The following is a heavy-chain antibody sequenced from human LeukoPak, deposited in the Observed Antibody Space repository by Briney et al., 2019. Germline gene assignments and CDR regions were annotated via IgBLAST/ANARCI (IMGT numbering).Heavy chain of an antibody. CDR1: GLTFSKSA. V-gene: IGHV3-23*01. Sequence: GGSLRLSCAASGLTFSKSALTWVRQAPGKGLEWVSTITDVGDIFYTYSVRGRFTISRDNSKNTVYMQMDGLRAEDTAVYYCTRDRGGSPTDVFDYWGQGTLVTVSS. D-gene: IGHD2-15*01. CDR3: TRDRGGSPTDVFDY. J-gene: IGHJ4*02. CDR2: ITDVGDI.